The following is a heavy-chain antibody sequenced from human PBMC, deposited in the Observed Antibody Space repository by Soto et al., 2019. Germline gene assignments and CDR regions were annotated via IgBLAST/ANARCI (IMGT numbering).Heavy chain of an antibody. V-gene: IGHV1-69*01. J-gene: IGHJ6*02. Sequence: QVQLVQSGAEVKKPGSSVKVSRKASGGTFSSYAISWVRQAPGQGLEWMGGIIPIFGTANYAQKFQGRVTITADESTSTAYMELSSLRSEDTAVYYCARGYSYGAHINYYYYGMDVWGQGTTVTVSS. CDR1: GGTFSSYA. D-gene: IGHD5-18*01. CDR2: IIPIFGTA. CDR3: ARGYSYGAHINYYYYGMDV.